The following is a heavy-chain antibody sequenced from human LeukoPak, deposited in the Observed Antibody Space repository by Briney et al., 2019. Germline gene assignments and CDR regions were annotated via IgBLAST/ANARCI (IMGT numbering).Heavy chain of an antibody. D-gene: IGHD5-24*01. CDR1: GFTFSSYG. V-gene: IGHV3-30*18. CDR2: MSYDGSNK. Sequence: GRSLRLSCAASGFTFSSYGMHWVRQAPGKGLEWVAVMSYDGSNKYYADSVKGRFTISRDNSKNTLYLQMNSLRAEDTAVYYCAKDQMALFDYWGQGTLVTVSS. J-gene: IGHJ4*02. CDR3: AKDQMALFDY.